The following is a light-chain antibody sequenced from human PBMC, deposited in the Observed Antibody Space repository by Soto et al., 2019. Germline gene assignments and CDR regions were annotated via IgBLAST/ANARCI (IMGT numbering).Light chain of an antibody. CDR2: DAS. CDR3: QQSYTTVYT. Sequence: DIKMPESPPTLQGSVGVRGTIACWASQTISSWLAWYQQKPGKAPTLLIYDASTLQSGVPSRFSGLGSGTDFALTITSLQPDDSATYYCQQSYTTVYTFGQGTKVDIK. V-gene: IGKV1-5*01. CDR1: QTISSW. J-gene: IGKJ2*01.